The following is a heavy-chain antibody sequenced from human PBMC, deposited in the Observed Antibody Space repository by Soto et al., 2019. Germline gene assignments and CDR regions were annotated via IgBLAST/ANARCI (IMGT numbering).Heavy chain of an antibody. V-gene: IGHV3-23*01. Sequence: GGSLRLSCAASGFTFSSYAMSWVRQAPGKGLEWVSAISGSGGSTYYADSVKGRFTISRDNSKNTLYLQMNSLRAEDTAVYYCAKSGEEYQLLFSPILEFDYWGQGTLVTVSS. CDR2: ISGSGGST. CDR3: AKSGEEYQLLFSPILEFDY. J-gene: IGHJ4*02. D-gene: IGHD2-2*01. CDR1: GFTFSSYA.